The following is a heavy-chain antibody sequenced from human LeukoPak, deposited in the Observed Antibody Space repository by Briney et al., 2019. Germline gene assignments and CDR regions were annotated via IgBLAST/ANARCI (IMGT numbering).Heavy chain of an antibody. CDR3: AKDNAGSDSGYFDY. CDR2: ISSSSSYI. D-gene: IGHD3-10*01. Sequence: PGGSLRLSCAASGFTFSSYSMNWVRQAPGKGLEWVSSISSSSSYIYYADSVKGRFTISRDNAKNSLYLQMNSLRAEDTAVYYCAKDNAGSDSGYFDYWGQGTLVTVSS. CDR1: GFTFSSYS. V-gene: IGHV3-21*01. J-gene: IGHJ4*02.